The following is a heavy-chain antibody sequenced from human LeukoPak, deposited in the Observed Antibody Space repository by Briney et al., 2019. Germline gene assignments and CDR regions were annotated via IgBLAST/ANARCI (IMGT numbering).Heavy chain of an antibody. CDR2: IYITGST. CDR1: GGSISSFY. J-gene: IGHJ4*02. CDR3: ARESGSSWYFDY. D-gene: IGHD6-13*01. Sequence: PSETLSLTCTVSGGSISSFYWSWIRQPAGKGLEWIGRIYITGSTNYNPSLKSRVTMSVDTFKNQFSLKLSSVTAADTAVYYCARESGSSWYFDYWGQGTMVTVSS. V-gene: IGHV4-4*07.